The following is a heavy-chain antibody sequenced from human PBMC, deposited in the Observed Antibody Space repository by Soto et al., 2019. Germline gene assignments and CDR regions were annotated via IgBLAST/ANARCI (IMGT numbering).Heavy chain of an antibody. J-gene: IGHJ4*02. CDR1: GYTYTFTAYM. V-gene: IGHV1-3*01. D-gene: IGHD3-22*01. CDR3: AREAYSSGRHLDS. CDR2: LNAGNVDT. Sequence: GASVQVSCKASGYTYTFTAYMIHWMRQAPGQSLEWMGWLNAGNVDTEYSQKFQGRMSISRDTSANTAYLELSSLTSVDTALYYCAREAYSSGRHLDSWGQGTLVTVSS.